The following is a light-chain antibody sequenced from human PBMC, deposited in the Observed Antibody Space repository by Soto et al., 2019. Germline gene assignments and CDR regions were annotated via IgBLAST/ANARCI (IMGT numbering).Light chain of an antibody. CDR3: NSYTSKSTGV. CDR2: EVS. CDR1: SSDVGGNNY. Sequence: QSVLTQPASVSGSPGQSITISCTGTSSDVGGNNYVSWYQQHPGKAPKLIIYEVSNRPSGVSNRFSGSKSGNTASLTISGLQAEDEADYYCNSYTSKSTGVFGTGTKVTVL. J-gene: IGLJ1*01. V-gene: IGLV2-14*01.